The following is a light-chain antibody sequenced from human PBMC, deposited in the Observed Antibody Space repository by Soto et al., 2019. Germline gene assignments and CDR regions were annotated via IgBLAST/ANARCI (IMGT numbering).Light chain of an antibody. J-gene: IGLJ3*02. CDR1: SFHIGRNP. Sequence: QSVLTQPHSASGTPGKRVTISCSGRSFHIGRNPVNWYQQFPWTAPKLLIYTNDQRPSGVPDRFSGSKSGTSASLAISGLQSEDEADYYCSAWDDSLNGWVFGGGTKLTVL. V-gene: IGLV1-44*01. CDR2: TND. CDR3: SAWDDSLNGWV.